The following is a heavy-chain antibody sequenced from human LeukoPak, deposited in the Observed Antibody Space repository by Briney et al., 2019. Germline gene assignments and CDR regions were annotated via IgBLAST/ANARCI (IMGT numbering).Heavy chain of an antibody. J-gene: IGHJ4*02. Sequence: GGSLRLSCAASGFSFSSHSMNWVRQAPGKGPDWISSISSSSSYMHYADSVKGRFTIFRDNAKNSLYLQMNRLRAEDPAVYYCARAYSYFFDSSGYYDDYWGQGTLVTVSS. CDR3: ARAYSYFFDSSGYYDDY. CDR2: ISSSSSYM. D-gene: IGHD3-22*01. CDR1: GFSFSSHS. V-gene: IGHV3-21*01.